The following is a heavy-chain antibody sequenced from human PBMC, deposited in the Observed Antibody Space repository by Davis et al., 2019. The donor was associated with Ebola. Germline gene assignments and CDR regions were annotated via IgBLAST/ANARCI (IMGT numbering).Heavy chain of an antibody. CDR2: ISYDGSNK. V-gene: IGHV3-30-3*01. D-gene: IGHD3-10*01. CDR3: AKDWGYMVRGVMIDD. Sequence: PGGSLRLSCPASGFTFSSYAMHWVRQAPGKGLEWLAVISYDGSNKNYADSVKGRFTISRDNSKFTLYLQMNSLRAEDTAVYYCAKDWGYMVRGVMIDDWGQGTLVTVSS. CDR1: GFTFSSYA. J-gene: IGHJ4*02.